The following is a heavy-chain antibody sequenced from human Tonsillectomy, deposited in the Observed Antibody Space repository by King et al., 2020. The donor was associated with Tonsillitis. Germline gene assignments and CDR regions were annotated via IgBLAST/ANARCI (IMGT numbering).Heavy chain of an antibody. D-gene: IGHD3-3*01. V-gene: IGHV3-23*04. J-gene: IGHJ6*02. CDR3: AKDRDFWSPHGMDV. Sequence: LVESGGGLIQPGGSLRLSCAASGFTFSSYAMNWVRQTPGKGLEWVSGISGSGGSTYYADSVEGRFAISRDNSKNTLYLQMNSLRAEDTAVYYCAKDRDFWSPHGMDVWGQGTTVTVSS. CDR1: GFTFSSYA. CDR2: ISGSGGST.